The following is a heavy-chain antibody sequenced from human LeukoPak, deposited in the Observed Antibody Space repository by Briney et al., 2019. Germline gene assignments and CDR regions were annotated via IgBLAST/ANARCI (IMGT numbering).Heavy chain of an antibody. D-gene: IGHD3-10*01. V-gene: IGHV4-59*01. CDR1: GASISSYY. J-gene: IGHJ6*02. CDR3: ARGHYGLEV. CDR2: NHYSVTS. Sequence: PSETLSLTCTVSGASISSYYWSWLRQPTGKGLEWIGYNHYSVTSNYNPSLKSRVTISLDTSKNQFSLKLTSVTAADTAVYYCARGHYGLEVWGQGTTVTVSS.